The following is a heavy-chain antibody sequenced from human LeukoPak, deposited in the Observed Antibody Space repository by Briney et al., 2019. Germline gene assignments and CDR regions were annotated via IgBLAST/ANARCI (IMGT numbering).Heavy chain of an antibody. CDR2: IIPIFGTA. CDR3: ATVRGYSYGYLNYFDY. V-gene: IGHV1-69*05. J-gene: IGHJ4*02. Sequence: ASVKVSCKASGGTFSSYAISWVRQAPGQGLEWMGGIIPIFGTANYAQKLQGRVTMTTDTSTSTAYMELRSLRSDDTAVYYCATVRGYSYGYLNYFDYWGQGTLVTVSS. CDR1: GGTFSSYA. D-gene: IGHD5-18*01.